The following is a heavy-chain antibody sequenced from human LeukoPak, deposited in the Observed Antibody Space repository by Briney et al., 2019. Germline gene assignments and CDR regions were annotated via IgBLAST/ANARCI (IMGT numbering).Heavy chain of an antibody. CDR1: GYTFTGYY. CDR3: ARSSSGRYRAAFDI. Sequence: ASVNASCKASGYTFTGYYMHWVRQPPGQGLEWMGWINPNSGGTNYEQKFQGRVTMTRDTYISTAYMELSRLRSDDTAVYYCARSSSGRYRAAFDIWGQGTMVTVSS. D-gene: IGHD1-26*01. V-gene: IGHV1-2*02. J-gene: IGHJ3*02. CDR2: INPNSGGT.